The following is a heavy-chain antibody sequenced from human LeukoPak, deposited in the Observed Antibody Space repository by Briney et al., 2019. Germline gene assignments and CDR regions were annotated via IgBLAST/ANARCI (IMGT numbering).Heavy chain of an antibody. D-gene: IGHD3-10*01. J-gene: IGHJ4*02. CDR1: GFSFSDFW. CDR3: ASDRVLGSGSLDN. Sequence: GGSLRLSCTASGFSFSDFWMHWVRQVPGKGLVWVSRIRGDGYDTNYADSVRGRFTISRDNAQNALYLQMNSLRTEDTAVYYCASDRVLGSGSLDNWGQGTLVTVSS. V-gene: IGHV3-74*01. CDR2: IRGDGYDT.